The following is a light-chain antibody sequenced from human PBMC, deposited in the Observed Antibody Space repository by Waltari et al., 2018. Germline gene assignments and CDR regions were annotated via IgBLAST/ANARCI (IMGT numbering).Light chain of an antibody. CDR1: SSNIGAGYD. CDR3: QSYDSSLSVV. CDR2: GNS. Sequence: QSVLTQPPSVSGAPGQRVTIPCPGSSSNIGAGYDVPWYQQLPGTAPKLLIYGNSNRPSGVPDRFSGSKSGTSASLAITGLQAEDEADYYCQSYDSSLSVVFGGGTKLTVL. V-gene: IGLV1-40*01. J-gene: IGLJ2*01.